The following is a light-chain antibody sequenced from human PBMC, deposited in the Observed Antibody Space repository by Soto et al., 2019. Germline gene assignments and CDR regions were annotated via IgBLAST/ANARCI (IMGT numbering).Light chain of an antibody. CDR3: CSYARSSTYV. J-gene: IGLJ1*01. Sequence: QSALTQPASVSGSPGQSITISCTGASTDIGYYDLVSWYQQHPGKAPKLMIYEDSKRPSGVSNRFSGSKSGNTASLKISGLQAEDEADYYCCSYARSSTYVFGTGTKLTVL. V-gene: IGLV2-23*01. CDR2: EDS. CDR1: STDIGYYDL.